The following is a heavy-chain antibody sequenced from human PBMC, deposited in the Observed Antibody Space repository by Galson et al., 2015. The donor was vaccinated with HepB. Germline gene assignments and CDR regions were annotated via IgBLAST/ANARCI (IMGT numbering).Heavy chain of an antibody. CDR3: ARDLNKSAQSGYAYVFDI. CDR1: GFTFSSYW. D-gene: IGHD5-12*01. Sequence: SLRLSCAASGFTFSSYWMSWVRQAPGKGLEWVANIKQDGSEKYYVDSVKGRFTISRDNAKNSLYLQMNSLRAEDTAVYYCARDLNKSAQSGYAYVFDIWGQGTMVTVSS. V-gene: IGHV3-7*03. J-gene: IGHJ3*02. CDR2: IKQDGSEK.